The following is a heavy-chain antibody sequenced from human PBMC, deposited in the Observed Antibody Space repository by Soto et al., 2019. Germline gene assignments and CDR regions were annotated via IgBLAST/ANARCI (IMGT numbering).Heavy chain of an antibody. CDR1: GGSMRSNNR. J-gene: IGHJ4*02. D-gene: IGHD6-19*01. Sequence: PSETLSLTCAVSGGSMRSNNRWTWIRQTPGKGLQWIGQINHSGSASYNPSLKSRVTISVHTSNSQFSLELSSVTAADTAVYYCARGLITGSHYSGGWYYFDSWGQGTQVTVSS. V-gene: IGHV4-4*02. CDR3: ARGLITGSHYSGGWYYFDS. CDR2: INHSGSA.